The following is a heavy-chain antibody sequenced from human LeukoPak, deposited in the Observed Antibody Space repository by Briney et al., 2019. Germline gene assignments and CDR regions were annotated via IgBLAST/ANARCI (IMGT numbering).Heavy chain of an antibody. CDR1: GGSISSGDYY. Sequence: SETLSLTCTVSGGSISSGDYYWSWIRQPPGKGLEWIGYIYYSGSTYYNPSLKSRVTISVDTSKNQFSLKLSSVTAADTAAYYCARALHTPGWPYSGSPVGLFDYWGQGTLVTVSS. D-gene: IGHD1-26*01. V-gene: IGHV4-30-4*08. J-gene: IGHJ4*02. CDR3: ARALHTPGWPYSGSPVGLFDY. CDR2: IYYSGST.